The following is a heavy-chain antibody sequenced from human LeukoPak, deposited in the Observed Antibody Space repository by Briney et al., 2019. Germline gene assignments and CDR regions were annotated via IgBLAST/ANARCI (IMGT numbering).Heavy chain of an antibody. Sequence: SGPTLVNPTQTPTLTCTFSGFSLSTSGMCVSWIRQPPGKALEWLARIDWDDEKYYRTSLKTRLTISKDTPKNQVVLTMTNMDPVDTATYYCARIRLYDSSGYYFDYWGQGTLVTVSS. CDR3: ARIRLYDSSGYYFDY. CDR1: GFSLSTSGMC. V-gene: IGHV2-70*11. D-gene: IGHD3-22*01. CDR2: IDWDDEK. J-gene: IGHJ4*02.